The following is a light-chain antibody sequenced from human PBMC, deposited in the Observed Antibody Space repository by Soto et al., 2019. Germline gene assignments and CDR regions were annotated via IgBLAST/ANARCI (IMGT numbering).Light chain of an antibody. CDR2: STN. V-gene: IGLV8-61*01. Sequence: QTVVTQEPSFSVSPGGTVTLTCGLTSGSVSTTYYPSWNQQTPGQPPRTLIYSTNIRSSGVPDRFSGSILGNKAALTITGAQADDESAYYCVLYMGSGIWVFGVGTKLTVL. J-gene: IGLJ3*02. CDR1: SGSVSTTYY. CDR3: VLYMGSGIWV.